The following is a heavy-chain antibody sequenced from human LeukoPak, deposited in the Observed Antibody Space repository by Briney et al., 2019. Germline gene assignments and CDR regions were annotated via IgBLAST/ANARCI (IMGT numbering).Heavy chain of an antibody. Sequence: ASVKVSCKASGYTFTGYYMHLVRQAPGQGLEWMGWINPNSGGTNYAQKFQGRVTMTRDTSISTAYMELSRLRSDDTAVYYCARASATLYSSSSWFDYWGQGTLVTVSS. D-gene: IGHD6-6*01. CDR3: ARASATLYSSSSWFDY. CDR2: INPNSGGT. V-gene: IGHV1-2*02. CDR1: GYTFTGYY. J-gene: IGHJ4*02.